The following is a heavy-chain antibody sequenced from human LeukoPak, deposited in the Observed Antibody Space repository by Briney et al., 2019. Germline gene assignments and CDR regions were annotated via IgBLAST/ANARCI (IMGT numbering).Heavy chain of an antibody. CDR2: ISASGGST. CDR3: AKEGSGGDCSSTSCYSPPFDY. V-gene: IGHV3-23*01. J-gene: IGHJ4*02. D-gene: IGHD2-2*01. CDR1: GFTFSSYA. Sequence: PGGSLRLSCAASGFTFSSYAMSWVRQAPGKGLEWVSAISASGGSTYYADSVKGRFTISRDNSKNTLYLQMNSLRAEDTAVYYCAKEGSGGDCSSTSCYSPPFDYWGQGTLVTVSS.